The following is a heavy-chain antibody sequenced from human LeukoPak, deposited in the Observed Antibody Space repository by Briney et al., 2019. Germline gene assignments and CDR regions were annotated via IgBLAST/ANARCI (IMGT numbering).Heavy chain of an antibody. CDR2: IYHSGST. V-gene: IGHV4-30-2*01. CDR1: GGSISSGGYS. CDR3: ARGGYCSSTSCYGGVYWFDP. D-gene: IGHD2-2*01. J-gene: IGHJ5*02. Sequence: SETLSLTCAVSGGSISSGGYSWSWIRQPPGQGLEWIGYIYHSGSTYYNPSLKSRVTISVDRSKNQFSLKLSSVTAADTAVYYCARGGYCSSTSCYGGVYWFDPWGQGTLVTVSS.